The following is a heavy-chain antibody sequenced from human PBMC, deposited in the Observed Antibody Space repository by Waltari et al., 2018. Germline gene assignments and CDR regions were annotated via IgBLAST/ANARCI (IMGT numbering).Heavy chain of an antibody. J-gene: IGHJ4*02. V-gene: IGHV1-2*02. CDR1: GYTLTGYY. D-gene: IGHD6-19*01. CDR3: ARGQDSSGWYFDFDY. Sequence: QVQLVQSGAEVKKPGASVKVSCKASGYTLTGYYMHWVRQAPGQGLEWMGWINPNSGGTNYAQKFQGRVTMTRDTSISTAYMELSRLRSDDTAVYYCARGQDSSGWYFDFDYWGQGTLVTVSS. CDR2: INPNSGGT.